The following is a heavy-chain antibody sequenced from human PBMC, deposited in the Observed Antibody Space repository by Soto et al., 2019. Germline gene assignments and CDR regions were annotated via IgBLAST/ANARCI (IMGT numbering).Heavy chain of an antibody. D-gene: IGHD2-8*01. Sequence: QVQLQESGPGLVKPSGTLSLTCAVSSGSITSSTWWSWVRQPPGKGLEWIGEIFHNGNTYYNPSLKSRVTISVDTSKNQFSVNLRSVTAADTAVYYCARRTWGMDVWGQGTTVTVSS. CDR2: IFHNGNT. CDR1: SGSITSSTW. J-gene: IGHJ6*02. CDR3: ARRTWGMDV. V-gene: IGHV4-4*02.